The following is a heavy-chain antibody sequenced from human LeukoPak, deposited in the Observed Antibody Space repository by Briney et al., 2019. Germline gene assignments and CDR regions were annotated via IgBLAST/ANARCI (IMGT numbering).Heavy chain of an antibody. Sequence: PGGSLRLSCAASGFTFSSYSMNWGRQAPGKGLEWVSSISISSSYIYYADSVKGRFTSSRDNAKNSLYLQMNSLRAEDTAVYYCARDLRDSSGYYYGHKYYFDYWVQGTLVTVSS. CDR2: ISISSSYI. J-gene: IGHJ4*02. CDR3: ARDLRDSSGYYYGHKYYFDY. CDR1: GFTFSSYS. V-gene: IGHV3-21*01. D-gene: IGHD3-22*01.